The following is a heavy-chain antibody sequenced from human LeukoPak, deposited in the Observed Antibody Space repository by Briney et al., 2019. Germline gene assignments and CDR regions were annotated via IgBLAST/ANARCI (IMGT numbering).Heavy chain of an antibody. CDR2: IFSSGST. CDR1: GGSISDYY. J-gene: IGHJ4*02. CDR3: AGTPSHNSGLFDY. D-gene: IGHD6-19*01. Sequence: SETLSLTCTVSGGSISDYYWSWIRQPAGKGLEWIGRIFSSGSTNYNPSLRSRVTMSVDSSKSQFSLKLTSVTAADTAVYFCAGTPSHNSGLFDYWGQGTLVTVSS. V-gene: IGHV4-4*07.